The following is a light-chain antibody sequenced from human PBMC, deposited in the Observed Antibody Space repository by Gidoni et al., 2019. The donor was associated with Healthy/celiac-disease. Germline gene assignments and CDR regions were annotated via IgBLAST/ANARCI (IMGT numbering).Light chain of an antibody. V-gene: IGKV3-11*01. CDR2: DAS. CDR1: QSVSSY. J-gene: IGKJ1*01. CDR3: QQRSNWPRT. Sequence: EIVLTHSPATLSLSPGESATLSCRASQSVSSYLAWYQQKPGQAPRLLIYDASNRATGIPARFSGSGSGTDFTLTISSLEPEDFAVYYCQQRSNWPRTFGQGTKVEIK.